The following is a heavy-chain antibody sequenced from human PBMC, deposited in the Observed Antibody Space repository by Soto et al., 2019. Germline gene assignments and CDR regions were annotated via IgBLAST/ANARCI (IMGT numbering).Heavy chain of an antibody. CDR2: INPNSGGT. CDR1: GYTFTGYY. V-gene: IGHV1-2*04. CDR3: AREYYYDSSGYQFNPFDI. D-gene: IGHD3-22*01. J-gene: IGHJ3*02. Sequence: GASVKVSCKASGYTFTGYYMHWVRQAPGQGLEWMGWINPNSGGTNYAQKFQGWVTMTRDTSISTAYMELSRLRSDDTAVYYCAREYYYDSSGYQFNPFDIWGQGTMVTVSS.